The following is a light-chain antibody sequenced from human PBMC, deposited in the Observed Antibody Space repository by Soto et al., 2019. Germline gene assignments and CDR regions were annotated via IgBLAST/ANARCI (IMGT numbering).Light chain of an antibody. V-gene: IGLV1-40*01. CDR3: QSYDGSLKV. J-gene: IGLJ3*02. CDR1: TSNIGAGFD. Sequence: QSVLTQPPSVCGAPGQRVTISCTGSTSNIGAGFDVHWYQQLPGTAPKLLIYLSNNRPSGVPDRFSGSKSGTSASLAITGLQAEDEADYYCQSYDGSLKVFGGGTKVTVL. CDR2: LSN.